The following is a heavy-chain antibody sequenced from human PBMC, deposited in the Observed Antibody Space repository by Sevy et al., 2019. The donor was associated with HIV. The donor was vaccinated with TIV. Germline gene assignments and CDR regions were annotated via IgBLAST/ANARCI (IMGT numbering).Heavy chain of an antibody. CDR2: ISYDGSNK. Sequence: GGSLRLSCAASGFTFSSYAMHWVRQAPGKGLEWVAVISYDGSNKYYADSVKGRFTISRDNSKNTLYLQMNSLRAEDTAVYYCASDLRANTASYGMDVWGQGTTVTVSS. V-gene: IGHV3-30-3*01. D-gene: IGHD5-18*01. CDR1: GFTFSSYA. J-gene: IGHJ6*02. CDR3: ASDLRANTASYGMDV.